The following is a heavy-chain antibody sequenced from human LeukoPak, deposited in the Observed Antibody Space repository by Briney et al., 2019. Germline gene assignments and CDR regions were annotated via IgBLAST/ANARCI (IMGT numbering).Heavy chain of an antibody. Sequence: ASVKVSCKASGYTFTSYDINWVRQATGQGLEWMGWMNPNSGNTGYAQKFQGRVTITRNTSISTAYMELSSLRSEDTAVYYCARGWRRSHDSGRHYYYYMDVWGKGTTVTVSS. J-gene: IGHJ6*03. CDR1: GYTFTSYD. CDR2: MNPNSGNT. D-gene: IGHD6-25*01. CDR3: ARGWRRSHDSGRHYYYYMDV. V-gene: IGHV1-8*03.